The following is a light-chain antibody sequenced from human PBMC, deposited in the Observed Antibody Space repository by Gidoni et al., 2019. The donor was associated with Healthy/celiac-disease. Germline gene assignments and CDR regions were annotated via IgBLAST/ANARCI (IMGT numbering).Light chain of an antibody. CDR2: AAY. CDR3: QQSYSTPRT. Sequence: DIQMSLSPSSLSASVGDRVTITCRASQSISSYLNWYQQKPGKAPKLLIYAAYSLQSGVPSRVSGSGSGTDFTLTISRLQPEDFATYYCQQSYSTPRTFGQGTKVEIK. V-gene: IGKV1-39*01. CDR1: QSISSY. J-gene: IGKJ1*01.